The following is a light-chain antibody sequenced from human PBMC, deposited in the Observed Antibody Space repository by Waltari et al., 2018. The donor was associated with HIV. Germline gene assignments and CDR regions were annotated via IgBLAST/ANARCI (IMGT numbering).Light chain of an antibody. CDR3: QQYGPSPPMYT. Sequence: DIVMTQSPAILSVSPGERVTLSCRASQGVGSNLAWYQQKVGQAPRLLIYGAATRAAEIPVRFSGSGSGTDFTLTISRLEPEDFALYFCQQYGPSPPMYTFGQGTRLEV. CDR1: QGVGSN. J-gene: IGKJ2*01. V-gene: IGKV3-15*01. CDR2: GAA.